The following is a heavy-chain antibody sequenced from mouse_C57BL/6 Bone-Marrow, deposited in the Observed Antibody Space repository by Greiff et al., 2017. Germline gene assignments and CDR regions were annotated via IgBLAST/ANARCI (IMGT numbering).Heavy chain of an antibody. CDR1: GYTFTSYG. D-gene: IGHD2-10*01. CDR3: ARPLLSYAMDY. V-gene: IGHV1-81*01. Sequence: VQLQQSGAELARPGASVKLSCKASGYTFTSYGISWVKQRTGKGLEWIGEIYPRSGNTYYNEKFKGKATLTADKSSSTAYMELRSLTSEDSAVYFCARPLLSYAMDYWGQGTSVTVSS. J-gene: IGHJ4*01. CDR2: IYPRSGNT.